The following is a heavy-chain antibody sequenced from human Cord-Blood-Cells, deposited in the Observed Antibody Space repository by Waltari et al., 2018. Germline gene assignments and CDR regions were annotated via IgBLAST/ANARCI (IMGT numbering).Heavy chain of an antibody. J-gene: IGHJ2*01. Sequence: QVQLVQSGAEVKKPGSSVKVSCKASGGTFSSYAISWVRQAPGQGLEWMGGIIPIFGTATYAQKFQGRVTITADESTSTAYMELSSLRSEDTAVYYCARPIIAAAGEHFFDLWGRGTLVTVSS. CDR1: GGTFSSYA. CDR2: IIPIFGTA. D-gene: IGHD6-13*01. V-gene: IGHV1-69*01. CDR3: ARPIIAAAGEHFFDL.